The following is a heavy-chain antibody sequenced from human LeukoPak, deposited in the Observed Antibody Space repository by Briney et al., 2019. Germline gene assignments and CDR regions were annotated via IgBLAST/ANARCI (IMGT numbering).Heavy chain of an antibody. V-gene: IGHV3-30-3*01. CDR3: AREQQQLADY. Sequence: PGRSLRLSCEASGFTFSSYAMHWVRQAPGKGLEWVAVISYDGINKHNAGSVKGRIIISRDNSKITLYLQLNNLRAEDTAMYYCAREQQQLADYWGQGTLVTVSS. J-gene: IGHJ4*02. CDR2: ISYDGINK. D-gene: IGHD6-13*01. CDR1: GFTFSSYA.